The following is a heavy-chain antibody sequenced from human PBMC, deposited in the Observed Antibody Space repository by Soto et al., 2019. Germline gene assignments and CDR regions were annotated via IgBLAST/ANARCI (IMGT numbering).Heavy chain of an antibody. J-gene: IGHJ4*02. D-gene: IGHD1-26*01. CDR1: GGSTSSYY. CDR2: NSYSGST. CDR3: ARHGGSYSFDY. V-gene: IGHV4-59*08. Sequence: SETLSPTCTVTGGSTSSYYWSWLRQPPGKGLEWIGYNSYSGSTDYNPSLKSRVTISVDTSKNQFSLKLSSATAADTAVYYCARHGGSYSFDYWGQGTLVTVSS.